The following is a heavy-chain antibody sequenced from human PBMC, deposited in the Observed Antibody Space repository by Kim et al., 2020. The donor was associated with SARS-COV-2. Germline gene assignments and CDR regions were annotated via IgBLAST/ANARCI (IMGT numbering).Heavy chain of an antibody. CDR2: VYYTGAT. CDR3: ARPFRGTSIPFLGLFQFVY. CDR1: GGSISSSGYY. V-gene: IGHV4-39*01. J-gene: IGHJ4*02. D-gene: IGHD2-2*02. Sequence: SETLSLTCAVSGGSISSSGYYWGWIRQPPGKGLEWIGSVYYTGATYYNPSLKSRVTISVDTSNNHFSLKLSSVTAADTAVYYCARPFRGTSIPFLGLFQFVYWGQGTRVTVSS.